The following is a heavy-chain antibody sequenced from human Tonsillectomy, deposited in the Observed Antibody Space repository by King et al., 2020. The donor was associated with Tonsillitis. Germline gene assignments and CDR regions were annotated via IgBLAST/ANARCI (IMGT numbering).Heavy chain of an antibody. V-gene: IGHV3-7*03. CDR3: ARGGYSGYDRTHYFDY. Sequence: VQLVESGGGLVQPGGSLRLSCAVSGFTFSGFWMTWVRQAPGKGLEWVANIKQDGTEKHYVDSVKGRFTISRDNAKNSRYLQMNSPRAEDTAVYFCARGGYSGYDRTHYFDYWGQGTLVTVSS. CDR2: IKQDGTEK. CDR1: GFTFSGFW. J-gene: IGHJ4*02. D-gene: IGHD5-12*01.